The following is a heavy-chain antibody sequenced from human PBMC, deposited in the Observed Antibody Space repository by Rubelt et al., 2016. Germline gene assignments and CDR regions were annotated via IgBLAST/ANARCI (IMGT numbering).Heavy chain of an antibody. CDR2: INAGNGNT. V-gene: IGHV1-3*01. CDR1: GYTFTSYA. D-gene: IGHD5-18*01. Sequence: QVQLVQFWAEVKKPGASVKVSCKASGYTFTSYAMHWVRQAPGQRLEWMGWINAGNGNTKYSQKFQGRVTITRDTSASTAYMGLSSLRSEDTAVYYCARSKDTAMVTDADWYFDLWGRGTLVTVSS. CDR3: ARSKDTAMVTDADWYFDL. J-gene: IGHJ2*01.